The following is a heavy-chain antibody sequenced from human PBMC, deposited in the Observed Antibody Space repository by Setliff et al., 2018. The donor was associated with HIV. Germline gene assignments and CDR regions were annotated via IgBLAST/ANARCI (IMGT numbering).Heavy chain of an antibody. CDR2: INPNNGGT. CDR1: GYTFTGYY. D-gene: IGHD6-13*01. J-gene: IGHJ4*02. Sequence: ASVKVSCKASGYTFTGYYMHWVRQAPGQGLEWMGWINPNNGGTNYAQKFQGRVTMNRDTSTSTVYMELSSPKSEDTAVYYCARAYSSRWDFDYWGQGTLVTVSS. V-gene: IGHV1-2*02. CDR3: ARAYSSRWDFDY.